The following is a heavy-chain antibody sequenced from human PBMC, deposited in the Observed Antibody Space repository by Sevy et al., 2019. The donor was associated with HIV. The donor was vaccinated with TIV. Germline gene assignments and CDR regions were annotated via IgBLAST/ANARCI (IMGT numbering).Heavy chain of an antibody. CDR2: ISGTGVYT. CDR3: AKKMGGGSGMAFLVDY. V-gene: IGHV3-23*01. D-gene: IGHD5-18*01. J-gene: IGHJ4*02. Sequence: GGSLRLSCAASGFTFSSFAMGWVRQAPGKGLDWISVISGTGVYTYYADSVKGRFTISRDNSKNTLFLQMNSLRAEDTAIFYCAKKMGGGSGMAFLVDYWGQGTLVTVSS. CDR1: GFTFSSFA.